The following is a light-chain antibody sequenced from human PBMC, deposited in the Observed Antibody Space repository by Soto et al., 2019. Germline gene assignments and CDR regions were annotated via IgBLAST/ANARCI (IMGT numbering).Light chain of an antibody. V-gene: IGKV3-15*01. CDR2: GAS. J-gene: IGKJ1*01. Sequence: DIVMTQSPATLSVSPGERATLSCRASQSVSTDLAWFQQKPGQAPRLLIYGASARATGIPARFSGSGSGAVFSLTISSLQSEDFAVYYCQQYNNRWTFGQGTKV. CDR3: QQYNNRWT. CDR1: QSVSTD.